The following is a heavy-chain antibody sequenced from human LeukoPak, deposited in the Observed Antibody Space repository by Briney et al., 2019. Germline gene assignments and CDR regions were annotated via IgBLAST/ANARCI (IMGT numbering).Heavy chain of an antibody. Sequence: PSETLSLTCTVSGGSVSSGSYYWSRIRQPPGKGLEWIGYIYYSGSTNYNPSLKSRVTISVDTSKNQFSLKLSSVTAADTAVYYCASQAGYYYGSGIDYWGQGTLVTVSS. CDR2: IYYSGST. J-gene: IGHJ4*02. CDR3: ASQAGYYYGSGIDY. V-gene: IGHV4-61*01. D-gene: IGHD3-10*01. CDR1: GGSVSSGSYY.